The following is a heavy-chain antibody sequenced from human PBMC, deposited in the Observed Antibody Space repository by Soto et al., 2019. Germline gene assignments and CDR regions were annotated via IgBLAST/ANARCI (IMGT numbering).Heavy chain of an antibody. D-gene: IGHD6-19*01. CDR1: GYTFTSYA. CDR3: ARDKQWLVGNWFDP. V-gene: IGHV1-3*01. CDR2: INAGNGNT. Sequence: ASVKVSCKASGYTFTSYAMHWVRQAPGQRLEWMGWINAGNGNTKYSQKFQGRVTITRDTSASTAYMELRSLRSEDTAVYYCARDKQWLVGNWFDPWGQGTLVTVSS. J-gene: IGHJ5*02.